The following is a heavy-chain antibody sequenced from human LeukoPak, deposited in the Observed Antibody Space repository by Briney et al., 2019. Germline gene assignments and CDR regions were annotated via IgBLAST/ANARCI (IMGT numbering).Heavy chain of an antibody. CDR2: IYYSGST. Sequence: PSETLSLTCTVSGGSISSYYWSWIRQPPGRGLGWIGYIYYSGSTNYNPSLKSRVTISVDTSKNHFSLKLSSVTAADTAVYYCARDSFSSWYARGSYDAFDIWGQGTMVTVSS. D-gene: IGHD6-13*01. V-gene: IGHV4-59*01. CDR1: GGSISSYY. CDR3: ARDSFSSWYARGSYDAFDI. J-gene: IGHJ3*02.